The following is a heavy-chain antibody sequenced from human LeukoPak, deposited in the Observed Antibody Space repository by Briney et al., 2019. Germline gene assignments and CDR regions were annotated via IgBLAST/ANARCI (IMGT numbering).Heavy chain of an antibody. CDR3: ARDRPLGTAAAATAYFHH. V-gene: IGHV4-30-2*01. CDR2: IYHSGST. J-gene: IGHJ1*01. D-gene: IGHD6-13*01. CDR1: GGSISSGGYY. Sequence: SQTLSLTCTVSGGSISSGGYYWSWIRQPPGKGLEWIGYIYHSGSTYYNPSLNSRVTISVDRSQNQFSLQLSSVTVADTAVYYCARDRPLGTAAAATAYFHHWGQGTLVTVSS.